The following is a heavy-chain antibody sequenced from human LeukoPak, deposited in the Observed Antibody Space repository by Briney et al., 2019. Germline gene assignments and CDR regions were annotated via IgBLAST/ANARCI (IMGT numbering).Heavy chain of an antibody. CDR2: ISGSGANI. CDR3: ARKGGIYCNDGCFHDAFDI. Sequence: PGGSLRLSCGASGFTFSNYAMNWVRQGPGKGLEWVSGISGSGANIQYAESVKGRFTISRDNAKNSLYLQMNSLRGEDTAVYYCARKGGIYCNDGCFHDAFDIWGQGTTVTVSS. J-gene: IGHJ3*02. D-gene: IGHD2/OR15-2a*01. CDR1: GFTFSNYA. V-gene: IGHV3-21*01.